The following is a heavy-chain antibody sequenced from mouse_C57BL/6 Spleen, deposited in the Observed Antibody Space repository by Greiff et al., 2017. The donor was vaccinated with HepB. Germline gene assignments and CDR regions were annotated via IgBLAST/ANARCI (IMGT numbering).Heavy chain of an antibody. V-gene: IGHV1-18*01. D-gene: IGHD2-5*01. CDR3: ARTGYYSIPYSDY. Sequence: EVKLQQSGPELVKPGASVKIPCKASGYTFTDYNMDWVKQSHGKSLEWIGDINPNNGGTIYNQKFKGKATLTVDKSSSTAYMELRSLTSKDTAVYYCARTGYYSIPYSDYWGQGTTLTVSS. CDR2: INPNNGGT. CDR1: GYTFTDYN. J-gene: IGHJ2*01.